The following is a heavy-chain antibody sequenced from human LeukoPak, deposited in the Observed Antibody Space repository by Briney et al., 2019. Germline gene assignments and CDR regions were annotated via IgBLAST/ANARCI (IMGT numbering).Heavy chain of an antibody. V-gene: IGHV3-33*01. CDR1: GFAFNTYA. J-gene: IGHJ4*02. D-gene: IGHD3-10*01. CDR3: AREIFGSGSYLDY. Sequence: GGSLRLSCEASGFAFNTYAMHWVRQAPGKGLEWVTPIWHDGSHKFYIDSVRGRFTISRDNSKNTVYLQMNGLRAEDTAVYYCAREIFGSGSYLDYWGQGTLVAVSS. CDR2: IWHDGSHK.